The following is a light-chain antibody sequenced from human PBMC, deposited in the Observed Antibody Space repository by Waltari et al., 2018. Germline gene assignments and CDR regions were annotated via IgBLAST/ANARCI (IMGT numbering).Light chain of an antibody. CDR3: SSYAGSNTFL. J-gene: IGLJ2*01. Sequence: QAALTQPPSVSGSPGQSVTISCTGTSSDIGGYNYVSWYQQHPGKAPKRMIYDVSKRPSGVSDRFSGSKSGNTASLTISGLQAEDEADYYCSSYAGSNTFLFGGGTRLTVL. V-gene: IGLV2-11*01. CDR2: DVS. CDR1: SSDIGGYNY.